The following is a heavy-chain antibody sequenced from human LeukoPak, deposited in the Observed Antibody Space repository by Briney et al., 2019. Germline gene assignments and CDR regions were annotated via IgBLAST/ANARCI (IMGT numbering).Heavy chain of an antibody. D-gene: IGHD3-10*01. CDR2: TFFGGSS. CDR3: ARGNYFGSGRFDY. J-gene: IGHJ4*02. V-gene: IGHV4-59*08. CDR1: GVSIINNY. Sequence: PSETLSLTCTVSGVSIINNYWHWIRQTPDKGLEWIGYTFFGGSSNYNRSLRSRITTSIDTSRSQFSLELSFVTAADTAVYFCARGNYFGSGRFDYWGQGTRVTVSS.